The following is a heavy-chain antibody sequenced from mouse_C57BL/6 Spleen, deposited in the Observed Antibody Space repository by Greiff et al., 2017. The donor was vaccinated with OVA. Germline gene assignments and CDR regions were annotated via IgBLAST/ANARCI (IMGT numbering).Heavy chain of an antibody. CDR3: VRAPNWDYAMDY. D-gene: IGHD4-1*01. Sequence: EVKLVESGGGLVQPKGSLKLSCAASGFSFNTYAMNWVRQAPGKGLEWVARIRSKSNNYATYYADSVKDRFTISRDDSESMLYLQMNNLKTEDTAMYYCVRAPNWDYAMDYWGQGTSVTVSS. V-gene: IGHV10-1*01. J-gene: IGHJ4*01. CDR1: GFSFNTYA. CDR2: IRSKSNNYAT.